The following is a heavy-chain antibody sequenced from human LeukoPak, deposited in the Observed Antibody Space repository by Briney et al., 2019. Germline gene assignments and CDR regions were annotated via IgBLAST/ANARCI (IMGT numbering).Heavy chain of an antibody. CDR1: GYTFSSCD. CDR3: ARFITMIVVVLLWGYYFDY. CDR2: TNLNSGNT. D-gene: IGHD3-22*01. V-gene: IGHV1-8*03. Sequence: ASVKVSCKASGYTFSSCDINWVRQATGQGLEWMGCTNLNSGNTDYAQKFQGRVTITRNTSISTAYMELSSLRSEDTAVYYCARFITMIVVVLLWGYYFDYWGQGTLVTVSS. J-gene: IGHJ4*02.